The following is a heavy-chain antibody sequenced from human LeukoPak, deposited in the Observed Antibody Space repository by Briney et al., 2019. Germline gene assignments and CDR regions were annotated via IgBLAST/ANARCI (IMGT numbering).Heavy chain of an antibody. V-gene: IGHV1-18*01. CDR1: GYTFTSYG. CDR2: ISAYNGNT. CDR3: ARVAVNTTIYYYYYMDV. Sequence: ASVKVSCKASGYTFTSYGISWVRQASRQGLECMGWISAYNGNTNYAQKLQGRVTMTTDTSTSTAYMELRSLRSDDTAVYYCARVAVNTTIYYYYYMDVWGKGTTVTVSS. J-gene: IGHJ6*03. D-gene: IGHD3-22*01.